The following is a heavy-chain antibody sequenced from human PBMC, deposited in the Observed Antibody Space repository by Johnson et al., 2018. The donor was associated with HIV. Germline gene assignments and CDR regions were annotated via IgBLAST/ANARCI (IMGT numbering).Heavy chain of an antibody. CDR2: INWHGGST. D-gene: IGHD6-13*01. Sequence: VQLVESGGGVVRPGGSLRLSCATSGFTFYNYAMSWVRQTPGKGLEWVSGINWHGGSTGYADSVKGRFTISRDNTKNSVYLQMNSLRAEDTAVYYCARGSNNHAFDIWGQGTMVTVSS. CDR3: ARGSNNHAFDI. CDR1: GFTFYNYA. V-gene: IGHV3-20*04. J-gene: IGHJ3*02.